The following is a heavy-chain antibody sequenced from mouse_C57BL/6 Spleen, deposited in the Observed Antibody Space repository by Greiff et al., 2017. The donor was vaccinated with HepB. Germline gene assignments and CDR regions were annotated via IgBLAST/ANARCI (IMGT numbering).Heavy chain of an antibody. J-gene: IGHJ2*01. CDR3: ARERFYYYGSSGVYFDY. D-gene: IGHD1-1*01. CDR2: IDPSDSET. Sequence: QVQLQQPGAELVRPGSSVKLSCKASGYTFTSYWMHWVKQRPIQGLEWIGNIDPSDSETHYNQKFKDKATLTVDKSSSTAYMQLSSLTSEDSAVYYCARERFYYYGSSGVYFDYWGQGTTLTVSS. CDR1: GYTFTSYW. V-gene: IGHV1-52*01.